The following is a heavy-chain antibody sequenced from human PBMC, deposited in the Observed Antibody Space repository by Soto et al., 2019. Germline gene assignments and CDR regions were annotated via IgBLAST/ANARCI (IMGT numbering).Heavy chain of an antibody. D-gene: IGHD6-19*01. CDR3: ARGLEDSSGWYAQGY. V-gene: IGHV1-8*01. Sequence: QVPLVQSGAEVKKPGASVKFSCKASGYTFTSYDINWVRQATGQGLEWLGWMNPNSGNTGYAQKFQGRVTMTRNTSISTAYMELSSLRSEDTAVYYCARGLEDSSGWYAQGYWGQGTLVTVSS. CDR1: GYTFTSYD. J-gene: IGHJ4*02. CDR2: MNPNSGNT.